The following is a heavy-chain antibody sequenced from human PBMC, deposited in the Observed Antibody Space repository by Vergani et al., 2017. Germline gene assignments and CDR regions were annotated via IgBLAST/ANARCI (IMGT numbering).Heavy chain of an antibody. J-gene: IGHJ4*02. CDR2: LSGSGGST. CDR3: AKGVRYFDXLDY. V-gene: IGHV3-23*04. D-gene: IGHD3-9*01. CDR1: GFTFSSYA. Sequence: VQLVESGGGLVQPGGSLRLSCAASGFTFSSYAMTWVRQAPGKGLEWVSTLSGSGGSTYYADSVKGRFTISRDNSKNTLYLQMNSLRAEDTAVYYCAKGVRYFDXLDYWGQGTLVTVSS.